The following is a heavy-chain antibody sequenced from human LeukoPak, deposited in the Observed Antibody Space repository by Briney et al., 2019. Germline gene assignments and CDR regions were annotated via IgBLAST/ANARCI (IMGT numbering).Heavy chain of an antibody. CDR1: GGSISSYY. Sequence: AETLSLTCTVSGGSISSYYWSWIRQLAGKGLECIGRIYTSGSTNHNPSLKSRVTMSVDTSKNQFSLKLSSVTAADTAVYYCARAGRYYHDSSGYYYVVYFDYWGQGTLVTVSS. V-gene: IGHV4-4*07. D-gene: IGHD3-22*01. CDR3: ARAGRYYHDSSGYYYVVYFDY. CDR2: IYTSGST. J-gene: IGHJ4*02.